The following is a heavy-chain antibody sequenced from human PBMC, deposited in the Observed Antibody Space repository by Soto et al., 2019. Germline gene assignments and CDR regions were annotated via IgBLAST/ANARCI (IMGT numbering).Heavy chain of an antibody. Sequence: EVQLVESGGGLVQPGGSLRLSCAASGFTFSSYEMNWVRQAPGKGLEWVSYISSSGSTIYYADSVKGRFTISRDNAKNQLYQQLNSLDAEGTAVYYCARAQGFDSSGRYLAGFDYWGQRTLVTVSS. CDR3: ARAQGFDSSGRYLAGFDY. CDR2: ISSSGSTI. CDR1: GFTFSSYE. V-gene: IGHV3-48*03. J-gene: IGHJ4*02. D-gene: IGHD6-19*01.